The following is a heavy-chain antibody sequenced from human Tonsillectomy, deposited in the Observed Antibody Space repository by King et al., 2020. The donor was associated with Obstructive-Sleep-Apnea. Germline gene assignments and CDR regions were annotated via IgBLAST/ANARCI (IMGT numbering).Heavy chain of an antibody. CDR1: GDSVSSNSAA. J-gene: IGHJ3*02. V-gene: IGHV6-1*01. CDR3: ARVGNYDFWSVRNAFDI. D-gene: IGHD3-3*01. Sequence: QVQLQQSGPGLVKPSQTLSLTCAISGDSVSSNSAAWNWIRQSPSRGLEWLGRTYYRSKWYNDYAVSVKSRITINPDTSKNQFSLQLNSVTPEDTAVYYWARVGNYDFWSVRNAFDIWGQGTMVTVSS. CDR2: TYYRSKWYN.